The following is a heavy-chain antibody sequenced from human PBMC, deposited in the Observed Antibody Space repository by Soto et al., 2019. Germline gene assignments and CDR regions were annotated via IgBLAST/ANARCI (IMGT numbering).Heavy chain of an antibody. Sequence: GGSLRLSCAASGFTFSSYAMSWVRQAPGKGLEWVSSISGSGGSTYYADSVKGRFTISRDNSKNTLYLQMKSLRAEDTAVYYCAKARSGSYSAYSYYGMEVWGQGIKVTVFS. J-gene: IGHJ6*02. CDR2: ISGSGGST. CDR3: AKARSGSYSAYSYYGMEV. D-gene: IGHD1-26*01. CDR1: GFTFSSYA. V-gene: IGHV3-23*01.